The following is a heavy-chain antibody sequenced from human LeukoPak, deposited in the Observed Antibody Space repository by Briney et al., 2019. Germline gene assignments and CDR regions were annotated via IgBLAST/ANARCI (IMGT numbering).Heavy chain of an antibody. CDR2: ISYDGSNK. J-gene: IGHJ4*02. CDR3: ARGLPRSPFDY. Sequence: GRSLRLSCAASGFTFSSYGMHWVRQAPGKGLEWVAVISYDGSNKYYADSVKGRFTISRDNSKNTLYLQMNSLRAEDTAVYYCARGLPRSPFDYWGQGTLVTVSS. V-gene: IGHV3-30*03. CDR1: GFTFSSYG.